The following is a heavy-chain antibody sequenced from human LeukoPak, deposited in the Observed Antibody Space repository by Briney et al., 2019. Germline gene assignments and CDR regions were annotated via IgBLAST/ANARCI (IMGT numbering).Heavy chain of an antibody. CDR2: INHSGST. V-gene: IGHV4-34*01. CDR1: GGSFSGYY. J-gene: IGHJ4*02. CDR3: AKGPLIGPIDY. D-gene: IGHD3-16*01. Sequence: PSETLSLTCAVYGGSFSGYYWSWIRQPPGKGLEWIGEINHSGSTNYNPSLKSRVTISVDTSKNQFSLKLTSVTAADTAVYYCAKGPLIGPIDYWGQGTLVTVSS.